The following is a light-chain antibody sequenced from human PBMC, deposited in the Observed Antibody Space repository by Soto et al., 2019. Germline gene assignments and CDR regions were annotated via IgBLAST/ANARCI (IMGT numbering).Light chain of an antibody. J-gene: IGLJ1*01. V-gene: IGLV4-69*01. CDR3: QPWGTGIHYV. CDR1: SGHSSYA. CDR2: LNSDGSH. Sequence: QPVLTQSPSASASLGASVKLTCTLSSGHSSYAIAWHQQQPAKGPRYLMKLNSDGSHSKGDGIPDRFSGSSSGAERYLTISRLQSEDEADYYCQPWGTGIHYVFGTGTKLTVL.